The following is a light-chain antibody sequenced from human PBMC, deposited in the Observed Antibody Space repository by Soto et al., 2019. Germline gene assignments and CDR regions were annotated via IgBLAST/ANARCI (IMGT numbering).Light chain of an antibody. CDR3: SSYAGSNNSYV. Sequence: QSALTQPPSASGYPGQSVTISCTGTSSDVGGYNYVSWYQQHPGKAPKLMTYEVSKRPSGVPDRFSGSKSGNTASLTVSGLQAEDEADYYCSSYAGSNNSYVFGTGTKVTVL. CDR2: EVS. V-gene: IGLV2-8*01. J-gene: IGLJ1*01. CDR1: SSDVGGYNY.